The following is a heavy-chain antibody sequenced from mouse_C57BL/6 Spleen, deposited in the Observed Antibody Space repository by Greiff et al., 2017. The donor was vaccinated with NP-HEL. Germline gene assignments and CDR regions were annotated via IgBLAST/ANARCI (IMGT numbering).Heavy chain of an antibody. D-gene: IGHD1-1*01. Sequence: EVKLMESGAELVRPGASVKLSCTASGFNIKDYYMHWVKQRPEQGLEWIGRIDPEDGDTEYAPKFQGKATMTADTSSNTAYLQLSSLTSEDTAVYYCTTFITTVVAPYFDYWGQGTTLTVSS. CDR2: IDPEDGDT. J-gene: IGHJ2*01. CDR1: GFNIKDYY. V-gene: IGHV14-1*01. CDR3: TTFITTVVAPYFDY.